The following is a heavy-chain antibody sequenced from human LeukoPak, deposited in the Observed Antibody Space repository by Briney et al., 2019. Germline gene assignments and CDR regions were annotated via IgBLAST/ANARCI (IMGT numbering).Heavy chain of an antibody. D-gene: IGHD2-15*01. J-gene: IGHJ4*02. CDR2: IKQDGSEK. CDR3: ARDGLVVVVAPDY. Sequence: GGSLRLSCAASGFTFSSYWMSWVRQAPGKGLEWVANIKQDGSEKYYVDSVKGRFTISRDNAKNSLYLQMNGLRAEDTAVYYCARDGLVVVVAPDYWGQGTLVTVSS. V-gene: IGHV3-7*01. CDR1: GFTFSSYW.